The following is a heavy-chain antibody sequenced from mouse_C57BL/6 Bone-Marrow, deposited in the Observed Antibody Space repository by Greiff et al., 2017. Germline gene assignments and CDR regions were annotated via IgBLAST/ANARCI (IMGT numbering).Heavy chain of an antibody. D-gene: IGHD3-1*01. V-gene: IGHV5-6*01. J-gene: IGHJ4*01. Sequence: EVKLMESGGDLVKPGGSLKLSCAASGFTFSSYGMSWVRQTPDKRLEWVATISSGGSYTYYPDSVKGRFTISRDTAKNTLYLQMSSLKSEDTAMYYCARHGLLGDYWGQGTSVTVSS. CDR2: ISSGGSYT. CDR3: ARHGLLGDY. CDR1: GFTFSSYG.